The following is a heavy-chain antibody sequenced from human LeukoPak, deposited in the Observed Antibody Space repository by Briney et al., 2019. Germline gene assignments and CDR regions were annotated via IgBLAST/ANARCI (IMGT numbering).Heavy chain of an antibody. CDR3: ARASCRFCGVDV. CDR1: GVSFSSYY. Sequence: SETLSLTCAVSGVSFSSYYWSWVRQTPEKGLEWVGEINHSGSTNYNPSLKSRVTISMDASRDQFSLRLSSVTAADTAVYYCARASCRFCGVDVWGQGTTVTVSS. D-gene: IGHD3-3*01. V-gene: IGHV4-34*01. CDR2: INHSGST. J-gene: IGHJ6*02.